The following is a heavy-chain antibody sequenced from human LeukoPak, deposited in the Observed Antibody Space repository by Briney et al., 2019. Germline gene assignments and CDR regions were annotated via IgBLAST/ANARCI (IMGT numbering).Heavy chain of an antibody. CDR1: GFTFSSYG. D-gene: IGHD6-13*01. CDR3: ARGVAAAGANTPPFDY. Sequence: GGSLRLSCAASGFTFSSYGMHWVRQAPGKGLEWVAVIWYDGGNKYYADSVKGRFTISRDNSKDTLYLQMNSLRAEDTAVYYCARGVAAAGANTPPFDYWGQGTLVTVSS. J-gene: IGHJ4*02. V-gene: IGHV3-33*01. CDR2: IWYDGGNK.